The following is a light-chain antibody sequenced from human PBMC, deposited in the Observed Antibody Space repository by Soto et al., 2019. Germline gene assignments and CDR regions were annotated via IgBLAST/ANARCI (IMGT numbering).Light chain of an antibody. CDR1: SSDVGDYEH. CDR2: DVI. J-gene: IGLJ3*02. CDR3: GLFTSSATWV. V-gene: IGLV2-18*01. Sequence: QSALTQPPSVSGSPGQSVTISCTVTSSDVGDYEHVSWYQLAPGTAPKLLISDVINRPSGVPDRFSGSKSGNTPSLTISALQAEDEADYYCGLFTSSATWVFGGGTKLTVL.